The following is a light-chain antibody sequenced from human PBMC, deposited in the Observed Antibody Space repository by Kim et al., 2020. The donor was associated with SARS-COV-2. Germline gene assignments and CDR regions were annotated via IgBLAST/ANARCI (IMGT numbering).Light chain of an antibody. J-gene: IGLJ7*01. Sequence: TVTRSCTGSSGSIASTDVQWYQQRPGSAPTTVIYEDNQRPSGVPDRFSGSIDRSSNSASLTISGLKTEDEADYYCQSYDSSNHAVFGGGTQLTVL. CDR1: SGSIASTD. CDR2: EDN. V-gene: IGLV6-57*02. CDR3: QSYDSSNHAV.